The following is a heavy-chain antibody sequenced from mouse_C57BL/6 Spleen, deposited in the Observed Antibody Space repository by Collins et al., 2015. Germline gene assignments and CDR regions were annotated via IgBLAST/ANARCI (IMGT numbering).Heavy chain of an antibody. D-gene: IGHD2-1*01. Sequence: EVQXQQSGTVLARPGASVKMSCKASGYTFTSYWMHWVKQRPGQGLEWIGAIYPGNSDTSYNQKFKGKAKLTAVTSTSTAYMELSSLTNEDSAVYYCTRGYGNHWYFDVWGAGTTVTVSS. V-gene: IGHV1-5*01. CDR2: IYPGNSDT. CDR3: TRGYGNHWYFDV. CDR1: GYTFTSYW. J-gene: IGHJ1*01.